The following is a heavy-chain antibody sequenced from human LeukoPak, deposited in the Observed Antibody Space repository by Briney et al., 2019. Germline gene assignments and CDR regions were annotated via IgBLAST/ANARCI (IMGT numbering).Heavy chain of an antibody. V-gene: IGHV1-24*01. Sequence: GASVKVSCKLSGDTLTELSMHWVRQSPGKGLEWMGGFDPEEGETIYAQRFQGRVTMTEDTVTDTAHMELSSLTSEDTAVYYCATAGIVLDTGAEFVLHWGQGTLVTVSS. CDR1: GDTLTELS. D-gene: IGHD2-8*01. CDR2: FDPEEGET. CDR3: ATAGIVLDTGAEFVLH. J-gene: IGHJ1*01.